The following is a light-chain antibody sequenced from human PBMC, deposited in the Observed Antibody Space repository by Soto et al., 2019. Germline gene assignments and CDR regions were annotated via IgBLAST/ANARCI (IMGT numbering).Light chain of an antibody. J-gene: IGKJ4*01. Sequence: DIQMTQSPSSLSASVGDRVIITCRASQGIRNDLAWYQQKPGKTPKRLIYAASSLESGVPSRFSGSGSGTEFTLTISSLQPEDFATYYCLQHYNYPPLGFGGGTKVEIK. CDR1: QGIRND. CDR3: LQHYNYPPLG. CDR2: AAS. V-gene: IGKV1-17*01.